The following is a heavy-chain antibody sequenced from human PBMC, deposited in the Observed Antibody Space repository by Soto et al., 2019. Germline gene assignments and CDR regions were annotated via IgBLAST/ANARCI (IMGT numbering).Heavy chain of an antibody. CDR2: IWYDGSNK. J-gene: IGHJ4*02. Sequence: PGGSLRLSCAASGFTFSSYGMHWVRQAPGKGQEGVAVIWYDGSNKYYADSVKGRFTISRDNSKNTLYLQMNSLRAEDTAVYYCARDWVGGGYCSSTSCPLDYWRQGTLVTVSS. V-gene: IGHV3-33*01. CDR3: ARDWVGGGYCSSTSCPLDY. CDR1: GFTFSSYG. D-gene: IGHD2-2*01.